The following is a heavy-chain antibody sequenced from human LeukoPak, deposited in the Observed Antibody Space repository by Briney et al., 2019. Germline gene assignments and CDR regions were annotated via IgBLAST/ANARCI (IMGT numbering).Heavy chain of an antibody. D-gene: IGHD6-19*01. CDR2: ISNYTGYS. CDR1: GYTFTSSG. J-gene: IGHJ4*02. CDR3: AKNSSGGYSDY. Sequence: ASVKVSCKASGYTFTSSGISWVRQAPGQGLEWMGWISNYTGYSKYAQNLQGRVTMTADTSTSTAYMELSSLRSDDTAVYYCAKNSSGGYSDYWGQGTLVTVSS. V-gene: IGHV1-18*01.